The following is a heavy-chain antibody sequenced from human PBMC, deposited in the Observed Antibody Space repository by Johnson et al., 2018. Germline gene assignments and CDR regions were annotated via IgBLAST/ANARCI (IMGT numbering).Heavy chain of an antibody. Sequence: VQLVQSGGGLVRPGRSLRLSCAASGFAFEDYAMQWVRQAPGKGLEWVSGINWNSDSVAYADSVKGRFTISRDNAKNSLHLQMNSLRAEDTALYYFAKDMVERIFGGTSSDDAFDIWGQGTMVTVSS. V-gene: IGHV3-9*01. J-gene: IGHJ3*02. CDR2: INWNSDSV. CDR1: GFAFEDYA. CDR3: AKDMVERIFGGTSSDDAFDI. D-gene: IGHD2-15*01.